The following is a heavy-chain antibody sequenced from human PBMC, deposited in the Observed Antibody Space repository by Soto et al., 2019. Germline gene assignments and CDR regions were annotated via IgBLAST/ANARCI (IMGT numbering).Heavy chain of an antibody. CDR3: ARFPTVDSGY. J-gene: IGHJ4*02. CDR2: ISYDGSNK. V-gene: IGHV3-30-3*01. CDR1: GFTFSSYA. Sequence: GGSLRLSCAASGFTFSSYAMHWVRQAPGKGLEWVAVISYDGSNKYYADSVKGRFTISRDNSKNTLYLQMNSLRAEDTAVYYCARFPTVDSGYWGQGTLVTVSS. D-gene: IGHD4-17*01.